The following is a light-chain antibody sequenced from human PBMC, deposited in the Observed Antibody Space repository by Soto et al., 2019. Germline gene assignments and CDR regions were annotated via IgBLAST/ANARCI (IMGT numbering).Light chain of an antibody. CDR3: QQYTNRPRT. CDR2: GAS. Sequence: SLVAVSLTPKERATLSCRASQSVSSNLAWYQQKPGQAPRLLIYGASTRATGIPARFSGSGSGTEFTLTISSLQSEDFALYYCQQYTNRPRTFGEGGMV. J-gene: IGKJ1*01. V-gene: IGKV3-15*01. CDR1: QSVSSN.